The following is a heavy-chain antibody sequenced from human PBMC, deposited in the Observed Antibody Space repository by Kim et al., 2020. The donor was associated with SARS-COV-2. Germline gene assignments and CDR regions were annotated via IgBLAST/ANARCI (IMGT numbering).Heavy chain of an antibody. CDR1: GFTFSSYG. J-gene: IGHJ4*02. CDR2: ISYDGSNK. D-gene: IGHD5-12*01. Sequence: GGSLRLSCAASGFTFSSYGMHWVRQAPGKGLEWVAVISYDGSNKYYADSVKGRFTISRDNSKNTLYLQMNSLRAEDTAVYYCATEYSYFDYWGQGTLVTV. V-gene: IGHV3-30*03. CDR3: ATEYSYFDY.